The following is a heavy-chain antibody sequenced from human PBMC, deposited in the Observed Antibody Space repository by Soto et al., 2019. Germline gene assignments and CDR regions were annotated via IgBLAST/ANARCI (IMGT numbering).Heavy chain of an antibody. CDR3: ARGSVVVITNWYDP. J-gene: IGHJ5*02. CDR2: ISAYNGNT. V-gene: IGHV1-18*01. Sequence: AFAKVSCKASGLTFTGYGIRWVRQAPGQGLEWMGWISAYNGNTNCAQKLQGRVTMTTDTSTSTAYRELRSLRSDDTAVYHCARGSVVVITNWYDPWGQGTRVAVSS. D-gene: IGHD3-22*01. CDR1: GLTFTGYG.